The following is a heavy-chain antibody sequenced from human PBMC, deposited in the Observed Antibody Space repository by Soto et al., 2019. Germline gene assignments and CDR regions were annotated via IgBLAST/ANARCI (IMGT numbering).Heavy chain of an antibody. CDR1: GFTFSSSA. Sequence: PGGSLRLSCAASGFTFSSSAMSWVRQVPGEGLAWVSRINGNADNSDYADSVKGRFTISRDNAMNRLYLQMDSLRADDTGVYYCVRDFRGAVAGSEFDHWGQGTLVTVSS. CDR3: VRDFRGAVAGSEFDH. J-gene: IGHJ4*02. V-gene: IGHV3-23*01. CDR2: INGNADNS. D-gene: IGHD6-19*01.